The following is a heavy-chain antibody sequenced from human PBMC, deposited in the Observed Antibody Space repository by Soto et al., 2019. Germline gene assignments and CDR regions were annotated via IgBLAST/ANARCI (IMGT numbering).Heavy chain of an antibody. V-gene: IGHV1-69*12. CDR1: GGTFSSYA. CDR3: AREAYCGGDCYSPFDY. D-gene: IGHD2-21*02. CDR2: IIPIFGTA. Sequence: QVQLVQSGAEVKKPGSSVKVSCKASGGTFSSYAISWVRQAPGQGLEWMGGIIPIFGTANYAQKFLGRVTITADESTSTAYMELSSLRSEDTAVYYCAREAYCGGDCYSPFDYWGQGTLVTVSS. J-gene: IGHJ4*02.